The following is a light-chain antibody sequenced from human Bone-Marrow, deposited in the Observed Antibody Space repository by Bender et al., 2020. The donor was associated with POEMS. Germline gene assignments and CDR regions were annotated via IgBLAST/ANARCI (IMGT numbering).Light chain of an antibody. CDR1: SSDVGGHNY. V-gene: IGLV2-14*03. CDR3: TSYADSSTLI. CDR2: DVS. J-gene: IGLJ2*01. Sequence: QSALTQPASVSGSPGQSITISCTGTSSDVGGHNYVSWYQQHPGKAPKLMIYDVSNRPSGISDRFSGSRSGNTASLTISGLQAEDEADYYCTSYADSSTLIVGGGTKVTVL.